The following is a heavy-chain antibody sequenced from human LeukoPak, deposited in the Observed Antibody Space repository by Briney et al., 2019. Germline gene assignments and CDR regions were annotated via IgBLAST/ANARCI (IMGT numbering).Heavy chain of an antibody. J-gene: IGHJ4*02. CDR3: AKAGSGSNYLDY. D-gene: IGHD3-10*01. CDR2: ISYDGSNK. V-gene: IGHV3-30*18. CDR1: GFTFSSYG. Sequence: GRFLRLSCAASGFTFSSYGMHWVRQAPGKGLEWVAVISYDGSNKYYADSVKGRFTISRDNSKNTLYLQMNSLRAEDTAVYYCAKAGSGSNYLDYWGQGTLVTVSS.